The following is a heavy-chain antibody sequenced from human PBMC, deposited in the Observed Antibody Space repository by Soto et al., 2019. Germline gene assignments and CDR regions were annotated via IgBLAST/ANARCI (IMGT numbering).Heavy chain of an antibody. CDR2: IYYSGST. CDR1: GGSISSSSYY. V-gene: IGHV4-39*01. Sequence: SETLSLTCTVSGGSISSSSYYWGWIRQPPGKGLEWIGSIYYSGSTYYNPSLKSRVTISVDTSKNQFSLKLGSVTAADTAVYYCARVSSGWYYFDYWGQGTLVTVSS. J-gene: IGHJ4*02. CDR3: ARVSSGWYYFDY. D-gene: IGHD6-19*01.